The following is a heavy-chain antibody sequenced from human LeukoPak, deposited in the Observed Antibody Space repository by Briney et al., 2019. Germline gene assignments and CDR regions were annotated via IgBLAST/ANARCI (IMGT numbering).Heavy chain of an antibody. CDR1: GGSISSYY. D-gene: IGHD2-15*01. CDR3: ARSVEGYCSGGSCYYYSYYMDV. J-gene: IGHJ6*03. V-gene: IGHV4-59*01. CDR2: IYYSGST. Sequence: SETLSLTCTVSGGSISSYYWSWIRQPPGKGLEWIGYIYYSGSTNHNPSLKSRVTISVDTSKNQFSLKLSSVTAADTAVYYCARSVEGYCSGGSCYYYSYYMDVWGQGTMVTVSS.